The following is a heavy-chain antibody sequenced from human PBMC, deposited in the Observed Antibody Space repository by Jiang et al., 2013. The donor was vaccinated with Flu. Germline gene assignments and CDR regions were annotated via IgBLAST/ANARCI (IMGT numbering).Heavy chain of an antibody. D-gene: IGHD5-12*01. V-gene: IGHV4-39*07. CDR3: ARRPKNXVASNFHYLTS. Sequence: GSGLVKPSETLSLTCIVSGDSISSSSYYWGWIRQPPGKGLEWIGSIYHGGSTYYKPSLKSRVTISVDTSKNQFSLKLSSVTAADTAVYYCARRPKNXVASNFHYLTSWGQGTLVTVSS. CDR2: IYHGGST. CDR1: GDSISSSSYY. J-gene: IGHJ4*02.